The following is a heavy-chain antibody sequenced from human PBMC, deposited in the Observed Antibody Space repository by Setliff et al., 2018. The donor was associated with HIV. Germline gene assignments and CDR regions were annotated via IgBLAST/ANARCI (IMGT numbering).Heavy chain of an antibody. CDR1: RSTFNSHT. CDR3: ARDEQWLVRVGAFDI. J-gene: IGHJ3*02. V-gene: IGHV1-18*01. Sequence: ASVKVSCKASRSTFNSHTINWVRQAPGQGLEWMGWISVYNGNANYAQKVQGRVTMTTDTSTSTVYMELRSLRSDDTAVYYCARDEQWLVRVGAFDIWGQGTMVTVSS. CDR2: ISVYNGNA. D-gene: IGHD6-19*01.